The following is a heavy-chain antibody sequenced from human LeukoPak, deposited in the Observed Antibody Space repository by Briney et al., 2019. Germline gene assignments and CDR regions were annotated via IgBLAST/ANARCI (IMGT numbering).Heavy chain of an antibody. D-gene: IGHD3-3*01. J-gene: IGHJ4*02. CDR1: GGTFSSYA. Sequence: SVKVSCKASGGTFSSYAISWVGQAPGQGREGMGGIIPIFGTANYAQKFQGRVTINTDESTSTAYMELSSLRSEDTAVYYCARVIDFWSSYSVDYWGQGTLVTVSS. V-gene: IGHV1-69*05. CDR3: ARVIDFWSSYSVDY. CDR2: IIPIFGTA.